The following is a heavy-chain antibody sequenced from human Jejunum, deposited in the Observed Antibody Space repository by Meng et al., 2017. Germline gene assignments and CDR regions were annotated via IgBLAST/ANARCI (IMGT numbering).Heavy chain of an antibody. V-gene: IGHV3-53*01. CDR2: ISIDGDT. Sequence: GESLKISCATSDFIVSSGYMSWVRQAPGKGLEWVSTISIDGDTYYADSLKGRFTISRDESENTVSLQMNSLRAEDTAVYYCARDPGLPNGLHVWGQGTTVTVSS. CDR1: DFIVSSGY. J-gene: IGHJ6*02. D-gene: IGHD3/OR15-3a*01. CDR3: ARDPGLPNGLHV.